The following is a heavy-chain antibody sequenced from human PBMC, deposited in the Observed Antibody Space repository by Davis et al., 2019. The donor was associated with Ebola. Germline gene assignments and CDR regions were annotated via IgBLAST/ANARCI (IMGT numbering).Heavy chain of an antibody. J-gene: IGHJ4*02. D-gene: IGHD3-9*01. CDR2: ISGSGGST. V-gene: IGHV3-23*01. CDR3: ARGGTYDILTGYHFPGSFFDY. CDR1: GFTLSTHT. Sequence: PGGSLRLSCAASGFTLSTHTMNWVRQAPGKGLEWVSAISGSGGSTYYADSVKGRFTISRDNSKNTLYLQMNSLRAEDTAVYYCARGGTYDILTGYHFPGSFFDYWGQGTLVTVSS.